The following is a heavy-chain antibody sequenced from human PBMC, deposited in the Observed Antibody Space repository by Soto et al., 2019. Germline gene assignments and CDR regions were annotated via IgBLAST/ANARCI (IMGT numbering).Heavy chain of an antibody. CDR2: ISWNSGSI. Sequence: PVGSLRLSCAASGFTFDDYAMHWVRQAPGKGLEWVSGISWNSGSIGYADSVKGRFTISRDNAKNSLYLQMNSLRAEDTALYYCAKDRGSSSHYYYYYGMDVWGQGTTVTVSS. CDR1: GFTFDDYA. CDR3: AKDRGSSSHYYYYYGMDV. J-gene: IGHJ6*02. V-gene: IGHV3-9*01. D-gene: IGHD6-13*01.